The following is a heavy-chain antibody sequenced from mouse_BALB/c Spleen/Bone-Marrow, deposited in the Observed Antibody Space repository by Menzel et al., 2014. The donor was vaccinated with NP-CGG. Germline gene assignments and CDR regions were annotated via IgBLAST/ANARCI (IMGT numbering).Heavy chain of an antibody. CDR1: GYTFTSYW. Sequence: VQLVGSGAELAKPGASVKMSCKASGYTFTSYWMHWVKQRPGQGLEWIGYINPSTGYTEYNQKFKDKATLTADKSSSTAYMQLSSLTSEDSAVYYCARDWYFDVWGAGTTVTVSS. J-gene: IGHJ1*01. CDR3: ARDWYFDV. CDR2: INPSTGYT. V-gene: IGHV1-7*01.